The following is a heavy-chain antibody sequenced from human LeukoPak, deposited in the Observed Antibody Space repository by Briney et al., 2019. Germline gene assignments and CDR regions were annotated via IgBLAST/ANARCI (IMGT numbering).Heavy chain of an antibody. CDR1: GFTFSSYA. Sequence: QSGGSLRLSCAASGFTFSSYAMSWVRQAPGKGLEWVSAISGSGGSTYYADSVKGRFTISRDNAKNSLYLQMNSLRAEDTALYYCAKDSSGWYTRTHFDYWGQGTLVTVSS. D-gene: IGHD6-19*01. CDR2: ISGSGGST. J-gene: IGHJ4*02. CDR3: AKDSSGWYTRTHFDY. V-gene: IGHV3-23*01.